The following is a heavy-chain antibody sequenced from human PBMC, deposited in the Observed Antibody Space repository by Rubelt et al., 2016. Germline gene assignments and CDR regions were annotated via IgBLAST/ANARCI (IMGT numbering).Heavy chain of an antibody. Sequence: QLQLQESGPGLVKPSETLSLTCTVSGGSISSSNYYWGWIRQPPGKGLEWVSEISGTSGITYYADSVKGRFTISRDNSKNALYLQVNSLRAEDTAVDFCAEAEGCGETDAFDMWGQGTMVTVSS. V-gene: IGHV4-39*07. CDR3: AEAEGCGETDAFDM. J-gene: IGHJ3*02. D-gene: IGHD3-10*01. CDR2: SGTSGIT. CDR1: GGSISSSNYY.